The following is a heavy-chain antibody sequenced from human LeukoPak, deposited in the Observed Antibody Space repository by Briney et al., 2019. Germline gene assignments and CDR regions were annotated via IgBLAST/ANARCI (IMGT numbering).Heavy chain of an antibody. Sequence: ASVKVSCKASGYTFTSYYMHWVRQAPGQGLEWMGIINPSGGSTSYAQKFQGRVTMTRDTSISTAYMELSRLRSDDTAVYYCARGYDSSGYYWYWFDPWGQGTLVTVSS. D-gene: IGHD3-22*01. V-gene: IGHV1-46*01. CDR1: GYTFTSYY. CDR3: ARGYDSSGYYWYWFDP. J-gene: IGHJ5*02. CDR2: INPSGGST.